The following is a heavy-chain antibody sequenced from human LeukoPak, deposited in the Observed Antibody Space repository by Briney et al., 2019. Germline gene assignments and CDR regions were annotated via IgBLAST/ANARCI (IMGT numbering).Heavy chain of an antibody. CDR3: ARDQTGDYYGSGSDGFDP. Sequence: GGSLRLSCAASGYTFSRYWMSWVRQAPGKGLEWVANIKQDGSEKYYVDSVKGRFTFARDNAKNSLYLQMISLRAEDTAVYYCARDQTGDYYGSGSDGFDPWGQGTLVTVSS. CDR1: GYTFSRYW. D-gene: IGHD3-10*01. J-gene: IGHJ5*02. CDR2: IKQDGSEK. V-gene: IGHV3-7*01.